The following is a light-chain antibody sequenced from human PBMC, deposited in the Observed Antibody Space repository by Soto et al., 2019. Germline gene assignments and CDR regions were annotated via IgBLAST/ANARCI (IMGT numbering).Light chain of an antibody. CDR2: SSN. V-gene: IGLV1-44*01. J-gene: IGLJ2*01. Sequence: QSVLTQPPSASGTPGLRVTISCSGSSSNIGGNFVFWYQQLPGTAPKLLIYSSNQRPSGVPDRFSGSKSGTSASLAISGLQSEDEADYYCAAWDDSLNGVAFGGGTKLTVL. CDR3: AAWDDSLNGVA. CDR1: SSNIGGNF.